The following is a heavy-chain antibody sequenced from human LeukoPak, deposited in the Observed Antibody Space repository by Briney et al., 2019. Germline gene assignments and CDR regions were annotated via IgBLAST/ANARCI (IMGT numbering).Heavy chain of an antibody. CDR3: ARPAYDSSGYFDAFDI. CDR2: IYYSGSA. V-gene: IGHV4-59*01. Sequence: SETLSLTCTVSGGSISSYYWNWIRQPPGKGLEWIGYIYYSGSANYNPSLKSRVTISVDTSKNQFSLKLSSVTAADTAVYYCARPAYDSSGYFDAFDIWGQGTMVTVS. D-gene: IGHD3-22*01. J-gene: IGHJ3*02. CDR1: GGSISSYY.